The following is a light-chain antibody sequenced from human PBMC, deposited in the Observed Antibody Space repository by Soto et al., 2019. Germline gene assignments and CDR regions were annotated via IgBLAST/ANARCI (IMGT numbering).Light chain of an antibody. V-gene: IGKV1-39*01. Sequence: IQMTQSPSSLSASGGDRVTITCRASQTINNYLNWYQQKPGEAPKLLIYTTSNLQTGVPSRFSGSGSETDFTLTISSLQPEDFATYYCQQSFRTPYTISQGPRLEIK. CDR3: QQSFRTPYT. CDR1: QTINNY. J-gene: IGKJ5*01. CDR2: TTS.